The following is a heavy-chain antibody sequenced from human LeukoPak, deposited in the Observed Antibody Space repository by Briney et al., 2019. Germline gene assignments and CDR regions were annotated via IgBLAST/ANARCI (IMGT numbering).Heavy chain of an antibody. CDR3: ARHFWEGKFDY. CDR2: INHSGST. D-gene: IGHD3-3*02. CDR1: GGSFSGYY. Sequence: SETLSLTCAVYGGSFSGYYWSWIRQPPGKGLEWIGEINHSGSTNYNPSLKSRVTISVDTSKNQFSLKLSSVTAADTAVYYCARHFWEGKFDYWGQGTLVTVSS. V-gene: IGHV4-34*01. J-gene: IGHJ4*02.